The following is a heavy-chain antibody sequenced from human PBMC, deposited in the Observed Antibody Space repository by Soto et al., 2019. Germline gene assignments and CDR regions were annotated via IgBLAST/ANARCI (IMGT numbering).Heavy chain of an antibody. CDR1: GFTVSSNY. J-gene: IGHJ4*02. D-gene: IGHD5-18*01. Sequence: GGSLRLSCAASGFTVSSNYMSWVRQAPGKGLEGVSVIYSGGSTYYADSVKGRFTISRDNSKNTLYLQMNSLRAEDTAVYYCARASTVRRGYSYGPDYWGQGTLVTVSS. CDR2: IYSGGST. CDR3: ARASTVRRGYSYGPDY. V-gene: IGHV3-66*01.